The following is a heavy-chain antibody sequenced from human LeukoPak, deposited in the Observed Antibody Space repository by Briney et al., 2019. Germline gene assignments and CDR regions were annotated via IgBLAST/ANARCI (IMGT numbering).Heavy chain of an antibody. Sequence: PSETLSLTCTVSGGSINSGSYYWSWIRQPAGKGLEWIGRIYTSGSTNYNPSLKSRVTMSVDTSKNQFSLKLSSVTAADTAVYYCARGRQQYYYGSGAARYYYYMDVWGKGTTVTVSS. CDR3: ARGRQQYYYGSGAARYYYYMDV. V-gene: IGHV4-61*02. J-gene: IGHJ6*03. CDR1: GGSINSGSYY. D-gene: IGHD3-10*01. CDR2: IYTSGST.